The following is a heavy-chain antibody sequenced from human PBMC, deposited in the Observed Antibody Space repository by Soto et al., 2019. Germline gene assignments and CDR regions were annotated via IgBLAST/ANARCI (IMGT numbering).Heavy chain of an antibody. Sequence: TGGSLRLSCAASGFTFSSYGMHWVRQAPGKGLEWVAVIWYDGSNKYYADSVKGRFTISRDNSKNTLYLQMNSLRAEDTAVYYCARAYCSGGSCWAYYYYYYGMDVWGQGTTVTVS. V-gene: IGHV3-33*01. CDR2: IWYDGSNK. D-gene: IGHD2-15*01. CDR1: GFTFSSYG. J-gene: IGHJ6*02. CDR3: ARAYCSGGSCWAYYYYYYGMDV.